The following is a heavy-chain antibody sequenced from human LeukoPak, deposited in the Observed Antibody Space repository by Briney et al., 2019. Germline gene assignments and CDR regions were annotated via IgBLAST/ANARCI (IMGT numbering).Heavy chain of an antibody. D-gene: IGHD3-22*01. CDR2: IDPSDSYT. V-gene: IGHV5-10-1*01. CDR1: GYSFISYW. CDR3: ARQLDYYDKRDY. J-gene: IGHJ4*02. Sequence: PGESLKISCKGSGYSFISYWISWVRQMPGKGLEWMGTIDPSDSYTNYSPSFQGHVTISADRSISTAYLQWRSLKASDTAMYYCARQLDYYDKRDYWGQGTLVTVAS.